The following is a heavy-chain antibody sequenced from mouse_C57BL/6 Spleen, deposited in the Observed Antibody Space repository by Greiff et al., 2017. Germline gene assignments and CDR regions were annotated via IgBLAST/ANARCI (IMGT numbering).Heavy chain of an antibody. V-gene: IGHV1-26*01. Sequence: VQLQQSGPELVKPGASVKISCKASGYTFTDYYMNWVKQSHGKSLEWIGDINPNNGGTSYNQKFKGKATLTVDKSSSTAYMELRSLTSEDSAVYYCARGYGSSPPYAMDYWGQGTSVTVSS. CDR3: ARGYGSSPPYAMDY. CDR1: GYTFTDYY. J-gene: IGHJ4*01. CDR2: INPNNGGT. D-gene: IGHD1-1*01.